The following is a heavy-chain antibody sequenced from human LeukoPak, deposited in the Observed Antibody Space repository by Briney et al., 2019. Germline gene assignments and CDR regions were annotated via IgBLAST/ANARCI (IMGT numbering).Heavy chain of an antibody. Sequence: SETLSLTCTVSGGSISSSSYYRGWIRQPPGKGLEWIGSIYYSGSTYYNPSLKSRVTISVDTSKNQFSLKLSSVTAADTAVYYCARETQKSYYFDYWGQGTLVTVSS. V-gene: IGHV4-39*07. J-gene: IGHJ4*02. CDR3: ARETQKSYYFDY. CDR1: GGSISSSSYY. CDR2: IYYSGST.